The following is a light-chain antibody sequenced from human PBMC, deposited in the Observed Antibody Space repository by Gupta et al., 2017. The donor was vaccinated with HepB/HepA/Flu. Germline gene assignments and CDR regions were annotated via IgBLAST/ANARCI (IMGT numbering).Light chain of an antibody. J-gene: IGKJ2*03. CDR2: FAS. Sequence: DIQMTQSPSSLSASEGDRLTITCRADQDIRDNLAWFQQKPGKAPRSLIFFASTLHSGVPSRFSGSGSGTHFTLTISSLQPEDVAIYYCQQYDSYPYSFGQGTKLEIK. CDR3: QQYDSYPYS. V-gene: IGKV1-16*01. CDR1: QDIRDN.